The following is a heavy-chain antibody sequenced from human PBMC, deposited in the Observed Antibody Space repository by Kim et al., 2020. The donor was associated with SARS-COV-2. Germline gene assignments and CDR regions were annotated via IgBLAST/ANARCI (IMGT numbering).Heavy chain of an antibody. D-gene: IGHD6-13*01. CDR2: INHSGST. CDR3: ARDVVAAAGTEPFDY. CDR1: GGSFSGYY. J-gene: IGHJ4*02. Sequence: SETLSLTCAVYGGSFSGYYWSWIRQPPGKGLEWIGEINHSGSTNYNPSLKSRVTISVDTSKNQFSLKLSSVTAADTAVYYCARDVVAAAGTEPFDYWAQGTLVTVSS. V-gene: IGHV4-34*01.